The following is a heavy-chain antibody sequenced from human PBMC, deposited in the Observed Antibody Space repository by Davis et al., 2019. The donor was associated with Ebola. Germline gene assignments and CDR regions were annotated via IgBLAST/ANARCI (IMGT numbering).Heavy chain of an antibody. Sequence: GESLKISCAASGFTFSSYAMHWVRQAPGKGLEYVSAISSNGGSTYYANSVKGRFTISRDNSKNTLYLQMGSLRAEDMAVYYCASRSLDSSGYLGYWGQGTLVTVSS. V-gene: IGHV3-64*01. CDR3: ASRSLDSSGYLGY. CDR2: ISSNGGST. D-gene: IGHD3-22*01. CDR1: GFTFSSYA. J-gene: IGHJ4*02.